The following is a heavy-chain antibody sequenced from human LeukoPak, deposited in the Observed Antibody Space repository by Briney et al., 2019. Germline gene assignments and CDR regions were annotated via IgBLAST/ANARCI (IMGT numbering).Heavy chain of an antibody. CDR3: ARDRGSGDSFDL. Sequence: GGSLRLSCAASGFTFSTYGMHWVGQAPGKGLEWVAVIWFDGSNQYYVDSVRGRFSISRDNSKNTLYLQMNTLRAEDTGVYYCARDRGSGDSFDLWGQGAMVTVSS. CDR1: GFTFSTYG. CDR2: IWFDGSNQ. V-gene: IGHV3-33*01. D-gene: IGHD6-19*01. J-gene: IGHJ3*01.